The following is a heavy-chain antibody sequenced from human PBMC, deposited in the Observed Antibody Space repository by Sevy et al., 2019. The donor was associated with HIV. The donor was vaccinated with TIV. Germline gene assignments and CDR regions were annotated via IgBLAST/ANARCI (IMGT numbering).Heavy chain of an antibody. Sequence: GGSLRLSCTASGFTFTTYALYWVRQAPGKGLEWVAVISDDGNNKDYADSVKGRFTVSRDNSKNTLYLQMYSLRAEDTAVYYCASHYYDTTGYYYSLDYWGQGTLVTVSS. CDR3: ASHYYDTTGYYYSLDY. D-gene: IGHD3-22*01. J-gene: IGHJ4*02. CDR1: GFTFTTYA. CDR2: ISDDGNNK. V-gene: IGHV3-30*04.